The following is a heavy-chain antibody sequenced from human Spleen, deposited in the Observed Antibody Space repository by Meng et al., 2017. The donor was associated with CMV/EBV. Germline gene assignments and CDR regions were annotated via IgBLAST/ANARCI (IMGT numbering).Heavy chain of an antibody. CDR3: AREKKFQFLSGVVE. V-gene: IGHV1-46*01. Sequence: ASVKVSCKASGYTFTDYYIHWVRQAPGKGFEWMGLIDPSGGSTNYPQKFRGRVTMTRDTSTSTVYMELGSLTSGDTAVYYGAREKKFQFLSGVVEWGQGSLVTVSS. CDR1: GYTFTDYY. J-gene: IGHJ4*02. D-gene: IGHD2-15*01. CDR2: IDPSGGST.